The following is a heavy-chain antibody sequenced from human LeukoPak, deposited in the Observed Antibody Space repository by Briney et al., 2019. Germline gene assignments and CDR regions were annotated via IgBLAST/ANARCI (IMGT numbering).Heavy chain of an antibody. Sequence: SETLSLTCTVSGGSISSYYWSWIRQPPGKGLEWIGYIYYSGSTNYNPSLKSRVTISVDTSKNQFSLKLSSVTAADTAVYYCARLLEGVGAFDIWGQGTMVTVSS. CDR2: IYYSGST. CDR3: ARLLEGVGAFDI. D-gene: IGHD3-10*01. CDR1: GGSISSYY. J-gene: IGHJ3*02. V-gene: IGHV4-59*08.